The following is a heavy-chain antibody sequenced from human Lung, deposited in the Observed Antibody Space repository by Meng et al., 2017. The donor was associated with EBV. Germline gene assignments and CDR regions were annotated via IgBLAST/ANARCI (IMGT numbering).Heavy chain of an antibody. CDR1: EYTFTRYP. V-gene: IGHV7-4-1*02. CDR2: ISTNTGNP. J-gene: IGHJ4*02. D-gene: IGHD6-19*01. Sequence: QVQLVQSGSELKKPGASVKVSCNASEYTFTRYPMNWVRQAPGQGLEWMGWISTNTGNPTYAQGFTGRFVFSVDTSVSTAYLQISSLKAEDTAVYYCGTLKYTSGFYGPAYWGQGALVTVSS. CDR3: GTLKYTSGFYGPAY.